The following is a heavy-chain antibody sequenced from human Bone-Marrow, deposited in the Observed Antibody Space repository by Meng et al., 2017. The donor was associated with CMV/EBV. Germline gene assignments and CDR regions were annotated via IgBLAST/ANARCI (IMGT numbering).Heavy chain of an antibody. CDR3: AKDVE. V-gene: IGHV3-30*02. J-gene: IGHJ4*02. CDR1: GFSFGSYG. Sequence: GESLKISCGASGFSFGSYGMHWVRQAPGKGLEWVAFIRHDGSYGYYTDSVKGRFTISRDNSKNTMYLQMNSLRVEDTAVYYCAKDVEWGQGKLVTVSS. CDR2: IRHDGSYG.